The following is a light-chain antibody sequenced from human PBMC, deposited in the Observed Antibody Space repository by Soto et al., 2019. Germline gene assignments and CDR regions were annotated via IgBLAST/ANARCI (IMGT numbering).Light chain of an antibody. Sequence: DIQMTQSPSSLSASVGDRVTITCRASQSISSYLNWYQQKPGKAPKLLIYAASSLQSGVPSRFSGSRSGTDFTLTISSLQPEDFATYYCQQSYSTLEFTFGPGTKVDIK. J-gene: IGKJ3*01. CDR1: QSISSY. V-gene: IGKV1-39*01. CDR3: QQSYSTLEFT. CDR2: AAS.